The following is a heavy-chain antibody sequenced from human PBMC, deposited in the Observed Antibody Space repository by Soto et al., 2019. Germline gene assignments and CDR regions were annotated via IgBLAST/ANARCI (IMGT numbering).Heavy chain of an antibody. CDR2: IIPIFGTA. D-gene: IGHD3-10*01. J-gene: IGHJ6*02. CDR1: GGTFSSYA. CDR3: ARGDVGFGELTFYYYYGMDV. V-gene: IGHV1-69*06. Sequence: GASVKVSCKASGGTFSSYAISWVRQAPGQGLEWMGGIIPIFGTANYAQKFQGRVTITADKSTSTAYMELSSLRSEDTAVYYCARGDVGFGELTFYYYYGMDVWGQGTTVTVSS.